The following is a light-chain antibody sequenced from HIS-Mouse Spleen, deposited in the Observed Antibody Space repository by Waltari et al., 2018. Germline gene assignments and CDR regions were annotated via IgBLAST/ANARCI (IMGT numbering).Light chain of an antibody. CDR2: YVS. CDR1: SMDLGGYNY. J-gene: IGLJ2*01. CDR3: SSYTSSSFNVV. Sequence: QSALTQPASVSGSPGQSTTISCTGTSMDLGGYNYVSGYQHTPGKAPKLRLYYVSHRPSGVSNRFSGSKSGNTASLTISGLQAEDEADYYCSSYTSSSFNVVFGGGTKLTVL. V-gene: IGLV2-14*03.